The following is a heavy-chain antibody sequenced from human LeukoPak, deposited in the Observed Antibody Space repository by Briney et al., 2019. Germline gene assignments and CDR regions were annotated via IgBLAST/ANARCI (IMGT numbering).Heavy chain of an antibody. D-gene: IGHD6-13*01. CDR2: ISGSGGST. CDR3: TGRSSSWYPDPRFDY. J-gene: IGHJ4*02. CDR1: GFTFSSYA. V-gene: IGHV3-23*01. Sequence: GGSLRLSCAASGFTFSSYAMGWVRQAPGKGLEWVSAISGSGGSTYYADSVKGRFTISRDNSKNTLYLQMNSLRAEDTAVYYCTGRSSSWYPDPRFDYWGQGTLVTVSS.